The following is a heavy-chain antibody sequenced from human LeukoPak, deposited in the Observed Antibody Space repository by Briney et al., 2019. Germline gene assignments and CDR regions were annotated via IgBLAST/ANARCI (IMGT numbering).Heavy chain of an antibody. J-gene: IGHJ4*02. CDR2: FDPEDGET. V-gene: IGHV1-24*01. D-gene: IGHD3-10*01. Sequence: ASVKVSCKVSGYTLTELSMHWVRQAPGKGLEWMGGFDPEDGETIYAQKFQGRVTMTEDTSTDTAYMELSSLRSEDTAVYYCATGGFMVRGVIIPHWGQGTLVTVSP. CDR1: GYTLTELS. CDR3: ATGGFMVRGVIIPH.